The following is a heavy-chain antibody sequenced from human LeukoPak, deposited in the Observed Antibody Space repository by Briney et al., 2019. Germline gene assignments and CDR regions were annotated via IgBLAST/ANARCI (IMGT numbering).Heavy chain of an antibody. J-gene: IGHJ4*02. CDR3: ARGDTIFGVVIITLDY. D-gene: IGHD3-3*01. CDR2: IYHSGST. Sequence: SETLSLTCTVSGYSISSGYYWGWIRQPPGKGLEWIGSIYHSGSTYYNPSLKSRVTISVDTSKNQFSLKLSSVIAADTAVYYCARGDTIFGVVIITLDYWGQGTLVTVSS. CDR1: GYSISSGYY. V-gene: IGHV4-38-2*02.